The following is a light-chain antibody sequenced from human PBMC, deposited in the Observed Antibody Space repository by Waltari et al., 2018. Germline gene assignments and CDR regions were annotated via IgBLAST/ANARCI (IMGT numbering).Light chain of an antibody. J-gene: IGLJ2*01. CDR2: ENN. CDR1: SSNIENYD. CDR3: ETWDNSLNGPL. Sequence: QSVLTQPPSVSGDPGQRVTISCTGSSSNIENYDVYWYQQLPGTAPKLLIYENNKRPSGVFDRFSGSKSGTSASLTITGLQSEDEAEYYCETWDNSLNGPLFGGGTRLTVL. V-gene: IGLV1-51*02.